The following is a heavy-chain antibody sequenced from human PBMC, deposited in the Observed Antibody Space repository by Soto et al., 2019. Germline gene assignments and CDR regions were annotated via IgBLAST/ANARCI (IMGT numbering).Heavy chain of an antibody. Sequence: ASVKVSCKASGYTFTSYYMHWVRQAPGQGLEWMGIINPSGGSTSYAQKFQGRVTMTRDTSTSTVYMELSSLRSEDTAVYHCARDGFSYYSSDWYFFDYWGQGSLVTVSS. J-gene: IGHJ4*02. CDR1: GYTFTSYY. V-gene: IGHV1-46*01. CDR2: INPSGGST. CDR3: ARDGFSYYSSDWYFFDY. D-gene: IGHD6-19*01.